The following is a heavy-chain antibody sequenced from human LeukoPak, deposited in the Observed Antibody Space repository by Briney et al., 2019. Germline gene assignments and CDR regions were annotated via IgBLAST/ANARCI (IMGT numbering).Heavy chain of an antibody. CDR1: GFTFSSYA. Sequence: PGRSLRLSCAASGFTFSSYAMHWVRQAPGKGLEWVAVISYDGSNKYYADSVKGRFTISRDNSKNTLYLQMNSLRAEDTAVYYCARDVKQLDPWYYYGMDVWGQGTTVTVSS. CDR3: ARDVKQLDPWYYYGMDV. J-gene: IGHJ6*02. V-gene: IGHV3-30-3*01. D-gene: IGHD6-13*01. CDR2: ISYDGSNK.